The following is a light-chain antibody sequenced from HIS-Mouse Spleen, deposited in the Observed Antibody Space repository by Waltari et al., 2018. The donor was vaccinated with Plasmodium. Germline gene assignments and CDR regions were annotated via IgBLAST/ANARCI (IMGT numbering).Light chain of an antibody. Sequence: QSVLTQPPSASGTPGQRVTISCSGRISSLGSNPVHWYQQLPGTAPKLLIYSNNQLPSGVPDRLSGSKSGTSASLAISGLQSEDEADYYWAAWDDSLNGVVFAGGTKLTVL. CDR1: ISSLGSNP. V-gene: IGLV1-44*01. J-gene: IGLJ2*01. CDR2: SNN. CDR3: AAWDDSLNGVV.